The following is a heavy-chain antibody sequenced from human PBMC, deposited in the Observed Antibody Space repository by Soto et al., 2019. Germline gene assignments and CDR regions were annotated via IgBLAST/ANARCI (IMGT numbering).Heavy chain of an antibody. V-gene: IGHV5-51*01. J-gene: IGHJ4*02. D-gene: IGHD3-22*01. CDR2: IYPGDSDT. CDR1: GYSFTSYW. Sequence: PGESLKISCKGSGYSFTSYWIGWVRQMPGKGLEWMGIIYPGDSDTRYSPSSQGQVTISADKSISTAYLQWSSLKASDTAMYYCATRAYYYDSSGYSQYYFDYWGQGTLVTVSS. CDR3: ATRAYYYDSSGYSQYYFDY.